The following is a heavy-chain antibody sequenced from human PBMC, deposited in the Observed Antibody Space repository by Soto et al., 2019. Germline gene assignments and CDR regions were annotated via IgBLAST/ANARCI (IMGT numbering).Heavy chain of an antibody. Sequence: QVQLVESGGAVVQPGRSLRLSCSASGFTFRSYAMHWVRQAPGKGLEWVAVTLYDGTNQYYADSVKGRFTISRDSSGNTLFLQMNSVTNDDTAVYFCARDSGRATGTSRHTFDFCGQGTLVTV. CDR2: TLYDGTNQ. CDR1: GFTFRSYA. D-gene: IGHD1-1*01. CDR3: ARDSGRATGTSRHTFDF. V-gene: IGHV3-30-3*01. J-gene: IGHJ4*02.